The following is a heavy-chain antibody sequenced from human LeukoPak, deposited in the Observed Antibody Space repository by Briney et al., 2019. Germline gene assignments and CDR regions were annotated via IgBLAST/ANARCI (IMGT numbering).Heavy chain of an antibody. CDR1: GFTFSNYW. Sequence: PGGSLRLSCAASGFTFSNYWMTWVRQAPGKGLEWVANIKQDGSDKYYVDSAKGRFTISRDNAKSSLYLQMNSLRAEDTAVYYCARFRVSAFDIWGQGTMVTVSS. J-gene: IGHJ3*02. V-gene: IGHV3-7*01. CDR2: IKQDGSDK. CDR3: ARFRVSAFDI.